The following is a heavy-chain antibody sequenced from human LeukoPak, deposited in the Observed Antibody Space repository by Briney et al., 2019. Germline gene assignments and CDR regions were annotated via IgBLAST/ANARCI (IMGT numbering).Heavy chain of an antibody. V-gene: IGHV4-59*08. CDR2: VYYSGNT. D-gene: IGHD3-10*01. J-gene: IGHJ6*02. CDR3: ASETGPEGGIDV. CDR1: GGSISSHY. Sequence: SETLSLTCSVSGGSISSHYWGWIRQPPGKGLEWIGYVYYSGNTNYKPSLKSRVTISVDTSKKQFSLNLSSVTAADTAVYYCASETGPEGGIDVWGQGTMVTVSS.